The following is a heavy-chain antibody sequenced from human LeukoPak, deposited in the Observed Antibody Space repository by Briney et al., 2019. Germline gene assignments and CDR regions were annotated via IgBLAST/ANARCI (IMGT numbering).Heavy chain of an antibody. CDR1: GGSISSYY. CDR2: IYYSGST. D-gene: IGHD5-18*01. V-gene: IGHV4-59*01. CDR3: AGRERSWIQLLERYYFDY. Sequence: SETLSLTCTVSGGSISSYYWSWIRQPPGRGLEWIGYIYYSGSTNYNPSLKSRVTISVDTSKNQFSLKLSSVTAADTAVYYCAGRERSWIQLLERYYFDYWGQGTLVTVSS. J-gene: IGHJ4*02.